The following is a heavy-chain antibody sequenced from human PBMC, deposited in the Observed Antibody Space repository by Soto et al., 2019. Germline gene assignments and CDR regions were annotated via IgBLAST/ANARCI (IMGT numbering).Heavy chain of an antibody. V-gene: IGHV1-8*01. Sequence: QVQLVQSGAEVKKPGASVKVSCKASGYIFTSYDINWVRQATGQGLEWMGWMNPNSGYTAYAQKFQGRVTMTRNTSISTAYMELRSLRSEDTAVYYCARERTGTTSMDVWGQGTTVTVSS. CDR3: ARERTGTTSMDV. CDR2: MNPNSGYT. CDR1: GYIFTSYD. D-gene: IGHD1-1*01. J-gene: IGHJ6*02.